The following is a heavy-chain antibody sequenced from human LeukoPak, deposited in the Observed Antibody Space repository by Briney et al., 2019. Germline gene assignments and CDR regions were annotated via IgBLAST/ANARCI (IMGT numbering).Heavy chain of an antibody. Sequence: PGGSLRLSCAASGFTFSSYGMHWVRQAPGKGLEWVSFIRYDGSNKYYADSVKGRFTISRDNSKNTLYLQMNSLRAEDTAVYYCAKSVEDTAMVMVYWGQGTLVTVSS. CDR2: IRYDGSNK. V-gene: IGHV3-30*02. D-gene: IGHD5-18*01. J-gene: IGHJ4*02. CDR1: GFTFSSYG. CDR3: AKSVEDTAMVMVY.